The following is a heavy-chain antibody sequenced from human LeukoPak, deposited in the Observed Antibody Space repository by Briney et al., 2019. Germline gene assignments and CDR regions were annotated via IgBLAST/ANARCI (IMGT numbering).Heavy chain of an antibody. CDR2: ISSSSSYI. D-gene: IGHD6-19*01. V-gene: IGHV3-21*01. CDR3: ARSRQSRLMQWLRLAVADHSSTPFDY. CDR1: RLPFKIYS. J-gene: IGHJ4*02. Sequence: GGSLRLLCAASRLPFKIYSKNWPRQSPERAVEWVSSISSSSSYIYYTHSEKRRYNLPRDNAKNSLYLQMNSLRAEDMAVYYCARSRQSRLMQWLRLAVADHSSTPFDYWGQGTLVTVSS.